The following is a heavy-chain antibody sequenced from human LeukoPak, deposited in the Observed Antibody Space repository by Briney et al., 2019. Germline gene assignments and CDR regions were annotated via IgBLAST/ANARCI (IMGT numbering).Heavy chain of an antibody. D-gene: IGHD3-10*01. J-gene: IGHJ2*01. CDR1: RFSLSSHV. V-gene: IGHV3-64*01. CDR2: ISSNGIST. Sequence: GGALRLSCVVSRFSLSSHVMHWVRQAPGKGLEDVSAISSNGISTFYANSVKGRFTVSRDDSKNTVYLQMGSLRAEDMAVYYCVKWTNYYFALWGRGTLVTVSS. CDR3: VKWTNYYFAL.